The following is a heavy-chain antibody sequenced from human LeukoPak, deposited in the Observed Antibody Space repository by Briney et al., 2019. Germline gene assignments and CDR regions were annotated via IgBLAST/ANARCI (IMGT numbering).Heavy chain of an antibody. CDR3: ARHSAEVEQWLVPAFDI. J-gene: IGHJ3*02. CDR2: ISYDGSNK. Sequence: GGSLRLSCAASGFTFSSYAMHWVRQAPGKGLEWVAVISYDGSNKYYADSVKGRFTISRDNSKNTLYLQMNSPRAEDTAVYYCARHSAEVEQWLVPAFDIWGQGTMVTVSS. CDR1: GFTFSSYA. V-gene: IGHV3-30-3*01. D-gene: IGHD6-19*01.